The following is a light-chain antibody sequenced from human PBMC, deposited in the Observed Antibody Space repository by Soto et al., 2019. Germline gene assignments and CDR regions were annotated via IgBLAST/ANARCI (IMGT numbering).Light chain of an antibody. J-gene: IGKJ1*01. CDR3: QQYNSYST. V-gene: IGKV3-20*01. Sequence: EIVLRQCPGTLCLSXGERATLRSRPRRTINKSYFPWYQPKPEQAPRXXMYSASSRDTGITERFSGSGYGKDFNITISSLQPDDFATYDCQQYNSYSTFGQGTKVDIK. CDR2: SAS. CDR1: RTINKSY.